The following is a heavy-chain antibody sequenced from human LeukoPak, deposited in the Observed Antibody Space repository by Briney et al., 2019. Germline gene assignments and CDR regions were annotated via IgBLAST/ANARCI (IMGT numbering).Heavy chain of an antibody. J-gene: IGHJ1*01. CDR3: ARGEAYCSGGSCRPHFQY. D-gene: IGHD2-15*01. Sequence: PSETLSLTCTFSGGSISSYSWSWIRQPPGKGLEWIGYIYHSGSTNYNPSLKSRVIISVDTSKSQVALKLSSVTVADTAVYYCARGEAYCSGGSCRPHFQYWGQGTLVTVSS. CDR2: IYHSGST. V-gene: IGHV4-59*01. CDR1: GGSISSYS.